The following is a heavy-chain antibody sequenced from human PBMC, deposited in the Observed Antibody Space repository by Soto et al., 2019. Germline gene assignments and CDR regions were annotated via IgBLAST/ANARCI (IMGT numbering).Heavy chain of an antibody. D-gene: IGHD3-9*01. Sequence: PGGSLRLSCAASGLTFSDYYMSWIRQAPGKGLEWVAGITWNSGTIGYADSVEGRFTISRDNAKNSLYLQMNSLRAEDTALYYCAKDRIRYEILTASLDVWGQGTMVTVSS. V-gene: IGHV3-9*01. CDR3: AKDRIRYEILTASLDV. CDR2: ITWNSGTI. J-gene: IGHJ6*02. CDR1: GLTFSDYY.